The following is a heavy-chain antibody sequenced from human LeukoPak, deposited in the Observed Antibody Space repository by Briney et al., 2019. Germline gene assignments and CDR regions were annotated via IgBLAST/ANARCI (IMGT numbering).Heavy chain of an antibody. V-gene: IGHV4-61*08. J-gene: IGHJ6*02. CDR3: ARASTLNYYFGMDV. Sequence: SETLSLTCTVSGGSISSGGYYWSWIRQPPGKGLEWIGYIYYTGSTTYNPSLKSRVTISVDTSKNQFSLKLSSVTAADTAVYYCARASTLNYYFGMDVWGQGTTVTVSS. CDR2: IYYTGST. CDR1: GGSISSGGYY. D-gene: IGHD5/OR15-5a*01.